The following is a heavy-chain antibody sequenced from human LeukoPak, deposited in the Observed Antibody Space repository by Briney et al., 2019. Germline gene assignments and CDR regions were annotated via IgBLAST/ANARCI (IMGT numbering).Heavy chain of an antibody. CDR3: ATELVGATPGY. V-gene: IGHV1-2*06. J-gene: IGHJ4*02. CDR1: GYTFTGYY. D-gene: IGHD1-26*01. CDR2: INPNSGGT. Sequence: ASVKVSCKASGYTFTGYYMHWVRQAPGQGLEWMGRINPNSGGTNYAQKFQGGVTMARDTSISTAYMELSRLRSDDTAVYYCATELVGATPGYWGQGTLVTVSS.